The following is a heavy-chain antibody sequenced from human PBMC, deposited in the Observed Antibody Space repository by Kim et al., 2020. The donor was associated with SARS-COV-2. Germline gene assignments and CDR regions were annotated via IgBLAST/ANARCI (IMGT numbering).Heavy chain of an antibody. V-gene: IGHV3-66*01. CDR2: SGGST. CDR3: ARVYYDFCSGYYANYGIDV. Sequence: SGGSTYYADSVKGRFTISRYNSKNTLYLQMNSLRAEDTAVYYCARVYYDFCSGYYANYGIDV. D-gene: IGHD3-3*01. J-gene: IGHJ6*01.